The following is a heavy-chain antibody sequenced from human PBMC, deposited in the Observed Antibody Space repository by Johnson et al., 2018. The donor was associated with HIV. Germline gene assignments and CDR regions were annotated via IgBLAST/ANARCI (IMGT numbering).Heavy chain of an antibody. CDR2: ISSSGSTI. CDR1: RLPVSGYY. Sequence: VQLVESGGVVVQPGGSLRLSCAASRLPVSGYYMSWIRQAPGKGLEWVSYISSSGSTIYYADSVKGRFTISRDNAKNSLYLQVNSLRAEDTAVYYCARSYSRWDVVFDIWGQGTMVTVSS. CDR3: ARSYSRWDVVFDI. D-gene: IGHD1-26*01. V-gene: IGHV3-11*04. J-gene: IGHJ3*02.